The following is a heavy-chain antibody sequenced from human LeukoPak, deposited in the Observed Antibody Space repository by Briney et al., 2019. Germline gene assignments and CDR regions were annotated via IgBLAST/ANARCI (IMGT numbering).Heavy chain of an antibody. D-gene: IGHD3-10*01. Sequence: SETLSLTCTVSGGSISSYYWSWIRQPAGKGLEWIGYIFDSGSTKYNPSLKSRVTTSVDTSKNQFSLKLTSVTAADTAVYYCARHGSGSYYTVWGPGTLVTVSS. V-gene: IGHV4-59*08. CDR2: IFDSGST. CDR3: ARHGSGSYYTV. CDR1: GGSISSYY. J-gene: IGHJ4*02.